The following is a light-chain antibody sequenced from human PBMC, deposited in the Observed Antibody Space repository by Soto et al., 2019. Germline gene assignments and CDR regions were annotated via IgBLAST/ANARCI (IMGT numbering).Light chain of an antibody. CDR3: QQYNSYSST. J-gene: IGKJ1*01. Sequence: DIQMTQSPSTLSASVGDRVTITCRASQTINRWMAWYQQKPWKAPKLLIYDASTLESGVRSRFSGSRSGTDFTLTLSSLQPDDFSTYDCQQYNSYSSTFGQGTKGEIK. V-gene: IGKV1-5*01. CDR1: QTINRW. CDR2: DAS.